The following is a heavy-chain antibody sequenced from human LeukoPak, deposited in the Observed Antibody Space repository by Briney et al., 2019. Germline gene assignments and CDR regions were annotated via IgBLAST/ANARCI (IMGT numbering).Heavy chain of an antibody. CDR3: ARGERLGLDY. Sequence: SETLSLTCTVSGVPISNYYWSWIRQPPGKGLEWIGCIYYSGSINYNPSLKSRVTISVDTSKNQFSLKLTSVTAADTAVYYCARGERLGLDYWGQGTLVTVSS. CDR1: GVPISNYY. J-gene: IGHJ4*02. CDR2: IYYSGSI. D-gene: IGHD1-26*01. V-gene: IGHV4-59*01.